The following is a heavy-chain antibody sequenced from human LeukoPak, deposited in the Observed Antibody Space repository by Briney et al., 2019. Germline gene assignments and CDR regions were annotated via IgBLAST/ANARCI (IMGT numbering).Heavy chain of an antibody. CDR1: GGSFSGYY. J-gene: IGHJ4*02. CDR3: AINYGGKLSYFDY. D-gene: IGHD4-23*01. CDR2: INHSGST. V-gene: IGHV4-34*01. Sequence: SETLSLTCAVYGGSFSGYYWSWIRQPPGKGLEWIGEINHSGSTNYNPSLKSRVTISVDTSKNQFSLKLSSVTAADTAVYHCAINYGGKLSYFDYWGQGTLVTVSS.